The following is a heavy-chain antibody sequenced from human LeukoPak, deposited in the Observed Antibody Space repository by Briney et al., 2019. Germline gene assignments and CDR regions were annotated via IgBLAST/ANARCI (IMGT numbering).Heavy chain of an antibody. CDR2: ISGSGGST. D-gene: IGHD5-18*01. J-gene: IGHJ4*02. V-gene: IGHV3-23*01. CDR3: AKDLYSYGYPLDY. Sequence: GGSLRPSCAASGFTFSSYAMSWVRQAPGKGLEWVSAISGSGGSTYYADSVKGRFTISRDNSKNTLYLQMNSLRAEDTAVYYCAKDLYSYGYPLDYWGQGTLVTVSS. CDR1: GFTFSSYA.